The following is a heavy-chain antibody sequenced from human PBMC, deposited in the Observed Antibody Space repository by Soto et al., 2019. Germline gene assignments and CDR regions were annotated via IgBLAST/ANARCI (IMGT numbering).Heavy chain of an antibody. J-gene: IGHJ4*02. CDR1: GFIADDYA. CDR2: ISSNSETT. CDR3: AKDMKWGGMNTIYYFDS. Sequence: EMQLVESGGGLVQPGRSLRLSCVGSGFIADDYAMHWVRQPPGKGLEWVSGISSNSETTNYADSVKGRFTISRDNAKNSLFLPMNSLRPEDTALYYCAKDMKWGGMNTIYYFDSWGQGTLVNVSS. D-gene: IGHD3-3*01. V-gene: IGHV3-9*02.